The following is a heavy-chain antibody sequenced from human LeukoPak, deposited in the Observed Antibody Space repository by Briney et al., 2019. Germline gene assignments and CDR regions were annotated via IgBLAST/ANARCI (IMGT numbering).Heavy chain of an antibody. Sequence: SETLSLTCSVSGGSISSYYWNWIRQSPGKGLEWIAYIHYSGSTNYNPSLRSRVTLSIDTSKNQFSLNLSSVTAADTAVYYCAGTSASSYGSSPSWGQGTLVTVSS. D-gene: IGHD2-15*01. CDR2: IHYSGST. CDR3: AGTSASSYGSSPS. J-gene: IGHJ5*02. V-gene: IGHV4-59*08. CDR1: GGSISSYY.